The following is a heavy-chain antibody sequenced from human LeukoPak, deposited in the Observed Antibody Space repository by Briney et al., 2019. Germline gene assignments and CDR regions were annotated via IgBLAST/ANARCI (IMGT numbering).Heavy chain of an antibody. CDR1: GFTFSDYS. CDR3: ARDPYSSSFFDC. V-gene: IGHV3-48*04. Sequence: GGSLRLSCAASGFTFSDYSMNWVRQAPGKGLEWVSHISSSGSATYYADSVKGRFTISRDNARKSLYLQMSSLRAEDTALYYCARDPYSSSFFDCWGQGTLVTVSS. J-gene: IGHJ5*01. CDR2: ISSSGSAT. D-gene: IGHD6-6*01.